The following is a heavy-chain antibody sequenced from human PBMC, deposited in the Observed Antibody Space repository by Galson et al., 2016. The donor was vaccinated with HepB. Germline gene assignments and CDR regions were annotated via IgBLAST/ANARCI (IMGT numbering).Heavy chain of an antibody. D-gene: IGHD3-10*01. V-gene: IGHV4-34*12. CDR2: ILHDGST. CDR1: GGSFSGSY. CDR3: ARAGFSYYASGTSHLGVVNFDY. Sequence: SETLSLTCVVYGGSFSGSYWSWIRQSPGKGLEWIGEILHDGSTNYNPSLKSPVTISVDMSKNQFSLKLASVTAADSAMYYCARAGFSYYASGTSHLGVVNFDYWGQGTLVAVSS. J-gene: IGHJ4*02.